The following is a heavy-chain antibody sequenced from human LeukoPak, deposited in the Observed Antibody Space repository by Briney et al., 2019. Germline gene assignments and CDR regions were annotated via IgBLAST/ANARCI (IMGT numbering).Heavy chain of an antibody. CDR2: IYYSGST. V-gene: IGHV4-31*11. CDR3: ARDTIVVVPAAIWNAFDI. CDR1: GGSFSGYY. J-gene: IGHJ3*02. D-gene: IGHD2-2*01. Sequence: PSETLSLTCAVYGGSFSGYYWSWIRQHPGKGLEWIGYIYYSGSTYYNPSLKSRVTISVDTSKNQFSLKLSSVTAADTAVYYCARDTIVVVPAAIWNAFDIWGQGTMVTVSS.